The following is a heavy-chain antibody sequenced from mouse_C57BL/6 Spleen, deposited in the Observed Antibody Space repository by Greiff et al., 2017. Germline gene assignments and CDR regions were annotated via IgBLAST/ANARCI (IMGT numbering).Heavy chain of an antibody. CDR1: GYTFTDYN. D-gene: IGHD2-3*01. CDR2: INPNNGGT. Sequence: EVKLMESGPELVKPGASVKIPCKASGYTFTDYNMDWVKQSHGKSLEWIGDINPNNGGTIYNQKFKGKATLTVDKSSSTAYMELRSLTSEDTAVYYCARRDGYYLVYFDYWGQGTTLTVSS. J-gene: IGHJ2*01. CDR3: ARRDGYYLVYFDY. V-gene: IGHV1-18*01.